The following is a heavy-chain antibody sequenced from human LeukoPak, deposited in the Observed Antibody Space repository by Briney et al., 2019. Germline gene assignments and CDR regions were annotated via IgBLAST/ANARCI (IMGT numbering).Heavy chain of an antibody. J-gene: IGHJ5*02. Sequence: GGSLRLSCAASGFTFSSYGMHWVRQAPEKGLEYVSAISSTGGSTYYADSVKGRFTISRDNAKNSLYLQMNSLRAEDTAVYYCATASYCSSTSCSTGEWFDPWGQGTLVTVSS. V-gene: IGHV3-64*02. CDR3: ATASYCSSTSCSTGEWFDP. CDR1: GFTFSSYG. D-gene: IGHD2-2*01. CDR2: ISSTGGST.